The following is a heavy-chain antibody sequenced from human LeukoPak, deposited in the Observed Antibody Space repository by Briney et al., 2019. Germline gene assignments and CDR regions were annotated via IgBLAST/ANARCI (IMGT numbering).Heavy chain of an antibody. J-gene: IGHJ3*02. Sequence: GGSLRLSCAASGFTVSSNYMSWVRQAPGKGLEWVSIIYSGGSTFYADSLKGRFTIFRDNSKNTLYLQMNSLRAEDTALYYCARGGSYLSAFDIWGEGTMVTVS. CDR2: IYSGGST. V-gene: IGHV3-53*01. D-gene: IGHD1-26*01. CDR3: ARGGSYLSAFDI. CDR1: GFTVSSNY.